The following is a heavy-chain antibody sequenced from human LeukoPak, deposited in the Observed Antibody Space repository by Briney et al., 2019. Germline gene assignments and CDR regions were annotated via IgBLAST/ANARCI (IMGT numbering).Heavy chain of an antibody. CDR1: GFSFSLYP. J-gene: IGHJ4*02. CDR3: ARDHNWAFDF. Sequence: GGSLRLSCAASGFSFSLYPMNWVRQAPGKGLEWLSNIRDSGGEMYYADSVKGRFTITRDSAKNTLYLQMNGLRVEDTAVYFCARDHNWAFDFWGRGSLVTVSS. V-gene: IGHV3-48*01. D-gene: IGHD1-1*01. CDR2: IRDSGGEM.